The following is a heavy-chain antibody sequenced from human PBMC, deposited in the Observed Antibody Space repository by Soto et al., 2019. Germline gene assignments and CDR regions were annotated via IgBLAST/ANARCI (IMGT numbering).Heavy chain of an antibody. D-gene: IGHD3-22*01. CDR2: ISWNSGSI. CDR1: GFTFDDYA. CDR3: ARELYDSSGYYPRFDY. Sequence: PGGSLRLSCAASGFTFDDYAMHWVRQAPGKGLEWVSGISWNSGSIGYADSVKGRFTISRDNAKNSLYLQMNSLRAEDMAVYYCARELYDSSGYYPRFDYWGQGTLVTVSS. V-gene: IGHV3-9*03. J-gene: IGHJ4*02.